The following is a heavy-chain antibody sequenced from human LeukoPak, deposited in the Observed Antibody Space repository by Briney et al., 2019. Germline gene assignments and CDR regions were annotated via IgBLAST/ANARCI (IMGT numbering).Heavy chain of an antibody. V-gene: IGHV1-69*13. D-gene: IGHD2-2*01. CDR2: IIPIFGTA. CDR3: AREGYCSSTSCHAAWFDP. CDR1: GGTFSSYA. J-gene: IGHJ5*02. Sequence: SVKVSCKASGGTFSSYAISWVRQAPGQGLEWMGGIIPIFGTANYAQKFQGRVTITADESTSTAYMELSSLRSEDTAVYYCAREGYCSSTSCHAAWFDPWGQGTLVTVSS.